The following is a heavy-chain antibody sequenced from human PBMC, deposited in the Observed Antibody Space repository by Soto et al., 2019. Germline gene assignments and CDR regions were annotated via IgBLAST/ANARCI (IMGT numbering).Heavy chain of an antibody. CDR1: GGSISSGDYY. J-gene: IGHJ6*02. Sequence: PSETLSLTCTVSGGSISSGDYYWSWIRQPPGKGLEWIGYIYYSGSTYYNPSLKSRVTISVDTSKNQFSLKLSSVTAADTAVYYCARLVLGYCSSTSCSDYGMDVWGQGTTVTSP. CDR2: IYYSGST. CDR3: ARLVLGYCSSTSCSDYGMDV. V-gene: IGHV4-30-4*01. D-gene: IGHD2-2*01.